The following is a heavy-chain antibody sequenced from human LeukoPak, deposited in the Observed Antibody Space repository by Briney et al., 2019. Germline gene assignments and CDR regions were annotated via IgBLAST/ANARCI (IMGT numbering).Heavy chain of an antibody. Sequence: GGSLRLSCTASGFTFSNYGMHWVRQAPGKGLEWVAFIRYDGTNKYYADSVKGRLTISRDNSKNTLYLQMNSLRAEDTAVYYCAKGPTAAGRGGFDYWGQGTLVTISS. CDR1: GFTFSNYG. D-gene: IGHD6-13*01. J-gene: IGHJ4*02. V-gene: IGHV3-30*02. CDR3: AKGPTAAGRGGFDY. CDR2: IRYDGTNK.